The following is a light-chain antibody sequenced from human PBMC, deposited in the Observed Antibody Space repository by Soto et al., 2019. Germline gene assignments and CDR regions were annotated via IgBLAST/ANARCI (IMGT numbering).Light chain of an antibody. CDR3: QQYGSSPVT. CDR2: GAS. J-gene: IGKJ5*01. CDR1: QSVSNKF. Sequence: EIVLTQSPGTLSLSPGERATLSCRASQSVSNKFLAWYQQKPGQAPRLLIHGASTRASGIPDSFSGSGSGTDFILTISRLEPEDFAVYYCQQYGSSPVTFGQGTRLDIK. V-gene: IGKV3-20*01.